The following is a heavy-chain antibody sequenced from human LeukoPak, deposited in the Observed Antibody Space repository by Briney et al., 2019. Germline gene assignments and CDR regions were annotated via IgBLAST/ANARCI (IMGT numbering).Heavy chain of an antibody. CDR2: LSPSGGIT. J-gene: IGHJ4*02. CDR1: GFTFSTYA. CDR3: ARGVNYFVLEY. D-gene: IGHD3-10*02. V-gene: IGHV3-23*01. Sequence: PGGSLGLSCAASGFTFSTYAMSWVRQAPGKGLEWVSALSPSGGITYYEDSVKGRFTISRDNSKNTLYLQMNSLRAEDTAVYYCARGVNYFVLEYWGQGTLVTIST.